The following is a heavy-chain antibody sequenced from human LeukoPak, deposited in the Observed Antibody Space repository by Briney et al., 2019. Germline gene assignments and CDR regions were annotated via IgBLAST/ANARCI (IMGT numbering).Heavy chain of an antibody. CDR3: ARGVGYSGSSFDY. CDR2: IYPGDSDT. J-gene: IGHJ4*02. D-gene: IGHD6-6*01. CDR1: GYSFTSYW. Sequence: HGESLQISCKGSGYSFTSYWIGWVRQLPGKGLEWMGIIYPGDSDTRYSPSFQGQVTISADKSISTAYLQWSSLKASDTAIYYCARGVGYSGSSFDYWGQGILVTVSS. V-gene: IGHV5-51*01.